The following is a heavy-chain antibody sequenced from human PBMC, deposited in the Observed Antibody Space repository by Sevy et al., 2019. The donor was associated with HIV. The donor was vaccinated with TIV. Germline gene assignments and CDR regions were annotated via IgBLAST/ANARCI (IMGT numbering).Heavy chain of an antibody. Sequence: GGSLRLSCAVSGFTVSNNYMTWVRQAPGKGLEWVSVIYSGGRTEYADSVKGRFSISRDNSKNTLYLQMNSLRVEDTAGVYLGEGGKYLLGSGNFSFWWGQGTPVTVSS. J-gene: IGHJ4*02. CDR3: GEGGKYLLGSGNFSFW. D-gene: IGHD3-10*02. CDR2: IYSGGRT. V-gene: IGHV3-53*01. CDR1: GFTVSNNY.